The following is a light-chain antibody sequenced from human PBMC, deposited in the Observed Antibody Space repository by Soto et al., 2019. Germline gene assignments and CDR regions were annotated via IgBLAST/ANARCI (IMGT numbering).Light chain of an antibody. V-gene: IGKV3-20*01. CDR1: QTVGNNY. Sequence: EIVLTQSPGTLSLSPGERATLSCRASQTVGNNYLDWYQQKPGQAPRLLIYGASSRATVIPDRFSGSGSGTDFTLTISRLEPEDFAVYYCRQSATSPRTFGQGTPVEIK. CDR3: RQSATSPRT. J-gene: IGKJ1*01. CDR2: GAS.